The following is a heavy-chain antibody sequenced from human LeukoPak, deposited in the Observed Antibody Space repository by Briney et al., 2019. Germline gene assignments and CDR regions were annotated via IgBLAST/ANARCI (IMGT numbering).Heavy chain of an antibody. Sequence: GASVKVSCQASGYTFTTFYIHWVRQAPGQGLEWMGIINPSGGSTGYAQKFQGRVTMTRDTSTSTVYMELSSLRSEDTAVYYCARWTTTYLDYWGQGTLVTVSS. CDR1: GYTFTTFY. D-gene: IGHD4-11*01. V-gene: IGHV1-46*01. J-gene: IGHJ4*02. CDR3: ARWTTTYLDY. CDR2: INPSGGST.